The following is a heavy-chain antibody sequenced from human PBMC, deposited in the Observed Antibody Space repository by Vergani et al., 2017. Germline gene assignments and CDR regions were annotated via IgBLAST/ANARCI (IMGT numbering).Heavy chain of an antibody. J-gene: IGHJ6*03. CDR3: AKDTVVVADRIYYYYMDV. CDR1: GFTFSSYA. CDR2: ISGSGGST. V-gene: IGHV3-23*01. Sequence: EVQLLESGGGLVQPGGSLRLSCAASGFTFSSYAMSWVRQAPGKGLEWVSAISGSGGSTYYADSVKGRFTISRDKSKNTLYPQMNSLRAEDTAVYYCAKDTVVVADRIYYYYMDVWGKGTTVTVS. D-gene: IGHD2-2*01.